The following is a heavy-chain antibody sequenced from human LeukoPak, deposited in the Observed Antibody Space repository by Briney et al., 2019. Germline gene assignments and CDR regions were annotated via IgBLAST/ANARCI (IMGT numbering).Heavy chain of an antibody. CDR2: IHTTGST. Sequence: PSETLSLTCTVSGGSISGYYWSWIRQPAGKGLEWIGRIHTTGSTNYNPSLKSRVSMSLDTSKNQFSLKLSSVTAADTAVYYCARCGSYNPYYFDYWGQGTLVTVSS. CDR3: ARCGSYNPYYFDY. D-gene: IGHD1-26*01. J-gene: IGHJ4*02. V-gene: IGHV4-4*07. CDR1: GGSISGYY.